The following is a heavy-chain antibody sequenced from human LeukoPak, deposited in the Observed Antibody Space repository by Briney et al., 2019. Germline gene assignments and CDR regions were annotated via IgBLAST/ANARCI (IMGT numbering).Heavy chain of an antibody. V-gene: IGHV4-59*01. CDR1: GGSISSYY. J-gene: IGHJ4*02. CDR2: IYSSGST. D-gene: IGHD3-22*01. CDR3: ARNYDNSGYTAFGY. Sequence: SQTLSLTCTVSGGSISSYYWSWIPQSPGKGLEWIGHIYSSGSTNYNPSLKSRVTISIDTSKDQFSLKLSSVTAADTALYYCARNYDNSGYTAFGYWGRGTLVTVSS.